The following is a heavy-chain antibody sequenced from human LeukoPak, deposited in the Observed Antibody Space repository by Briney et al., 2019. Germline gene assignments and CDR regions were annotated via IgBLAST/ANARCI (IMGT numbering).Heavy chain of an antibody. D-gene: IGHD4-17*01. CDR3: AKGDYGDYVWYFDY. J-gene: IGHJ4*02. CDR1: GFTFSSYG. V-gene: IGHV3-30*18. CDR2: ISYDGSNK. Sequence: TGGSLRLSCAASGFTFSSYGMHWVRQAPGKGLEWVAVISYDGSNKYYADSVKGRFTISRDNSKNTLYLQMNSLRAEDTAVYYCAKGDYGDYVWYFDYWGQGTLVTVSS.